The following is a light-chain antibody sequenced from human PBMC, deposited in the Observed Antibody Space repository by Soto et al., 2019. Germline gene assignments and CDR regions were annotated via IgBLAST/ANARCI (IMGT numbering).Light chain of an antibody. J-gene: IGLJ3*02. CDR1: SSDVGGYKY. V-gene: IGLV1-47*02. CDR3: AAWDDSLSGRV. CDR2: SNN. Sequence: QSALTQPASVSGSPGQSITISCTGTSSDVGGYKYVSWYQQHPDKAPKLIIYSNNQRPSGVPDRFSGSKSGTSASLAISGLRSEDEADYYCAAWDDSLSGRVFGGGTKLTVL.